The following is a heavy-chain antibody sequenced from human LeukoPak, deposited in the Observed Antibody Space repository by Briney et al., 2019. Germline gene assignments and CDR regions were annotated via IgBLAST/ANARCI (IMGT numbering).Heavy chain of an antibody. CDR1: GYTFTGYY. CDR2: INPTGTGT. Sequence: ASVKVSCKAFGYTFTGYYIHWVRQAPGQGLEWIGLINPTGTGTLYAQKFQGRVTMTRDMSTSTDYMELSSLRSDDTAVYYCARDGGQVGATGPFDYWGQGTLVTVSS. CDR3: ARDGGQVGATGPFDY. J-gene: IGHJ4*02. D-gene: IGHD1-26*01. V-gene: IGHV1-46*01.